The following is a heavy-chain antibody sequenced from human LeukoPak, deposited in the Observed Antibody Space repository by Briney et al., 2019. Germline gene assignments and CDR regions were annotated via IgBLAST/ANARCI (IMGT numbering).Heavy chain of an antibody. V-gene: IGHV4-39*07. D-gene: IGHD1-26*01. J-gene: IGHJ6*03. CDR1: GGSISSSSYY. Sequence: SETLSLTCTVSGGSISSSSYYWGWIRQPPGKGLEWIGSIYYSGSTYYNPSLKSRVTISVDTSKNQFSLKLSSVTAADTAVYYCARYSGSGSYRPGNYYYYYMDVWGKGTTVTVSS. CDR3: ARYSGSGSYRPGNYYYYYMDV. CDR2: IYYSGST.